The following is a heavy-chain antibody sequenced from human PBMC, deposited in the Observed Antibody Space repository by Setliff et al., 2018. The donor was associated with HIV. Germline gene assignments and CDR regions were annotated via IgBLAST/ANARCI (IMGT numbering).Heavy chain of an antibody. CDR1: GYSISSGYY. V-gene: IGHV4-38-2*01. CDR3: ARMIRGVKGEVSDY. Sequence: SETLSLTCAVSGYSISSGYYWGWIRQPPGKGLEWIGSIYHSGSTYYNPSLKSRVTISVDTSKNHFSLKLSYVTAADTAVYFCARMIRGVKGEVSDYWGRGTLVTVSS. D-gene: IGHD3-10*01. J-gene: IGHJ4*02. CDR2: IYHSGST.